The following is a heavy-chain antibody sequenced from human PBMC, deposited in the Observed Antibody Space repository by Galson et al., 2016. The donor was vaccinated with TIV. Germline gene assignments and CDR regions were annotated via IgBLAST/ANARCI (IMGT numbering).Heavy chain of an antibody. CDR2: FDPEASKT. CDR1: GYTLIEIA. V-gene: IGHV1-24*01. CDR3: ATVAWFPGLSLDN. J-gene: IGHJ4*02. Sequence: SVKVSCKVSGYTLIEIAMHWVRQAPGKGLEWMGGFDPEASKTIYAQKFQGRVTMTEATFTDTAYMELNNLTSDDTAVYYCATVAWFPGLSLDNWGQGTLVTVSS. D-gene: IGHD2/OR15-2a*01.